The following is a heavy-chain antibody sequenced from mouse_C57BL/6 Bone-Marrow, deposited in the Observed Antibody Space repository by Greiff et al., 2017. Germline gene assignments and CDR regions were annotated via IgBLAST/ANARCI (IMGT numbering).Heavy chain of an antibody. V-gene: IGHV1-64*01. CDR3: ARSGVLRLYYFDY. CDR1: GYTFTSYW. J-gene: IGHJ2*01. D-gene: IGHD1-1*01. CDR2: IHPNSGRT. Sequence: QVQLQQPGAELVKPGASVKLSCKASGYTFTSYWMHWVKQRPGQGLEWIGMIHPNSGRTNYNEKFKSKATLTVDKSSSTAYMQLSSLTSEDSAVYYCARSGVLRLYYFDYWGQGTTLTVSS.